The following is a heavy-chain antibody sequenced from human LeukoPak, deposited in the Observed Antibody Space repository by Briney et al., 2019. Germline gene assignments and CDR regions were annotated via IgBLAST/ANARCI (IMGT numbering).Heavy chain of an antibody. Sequence: AETLSLTCTVSGGPISSYQWSWIRQPPGKGLEWIGNIYYSGSANYNPSLKSRVIISVDTSKNQFSLKLSPVTAADTAVYYCARPLTFDAFDIWGQGTMVTVSS. J-gene: IGHJ3*02. CDR2: IYYSGSA. CDR1: GGPISSYQ. CDR3: ARPLTFDAFDI. V-gene: IGHV4-59*01. D-gene: IGHD1-14*01.